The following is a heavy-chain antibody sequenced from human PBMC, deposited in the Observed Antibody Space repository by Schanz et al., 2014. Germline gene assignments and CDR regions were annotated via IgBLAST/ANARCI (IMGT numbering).Heavy chain of an antibody. CDR2: INPSGGST. CDR3: ATLDYADSVS. Sequence: QVHLVQSGAEVKKPGASVKVSCKASGYTFTSDSMHWVRQAPGQGLEWMGMINPSGGSTTYAQKFQGRVTITADKSTTTAYMELNSLNSDDTAVYYCATLDYADSVSWGQGTLVTVSS. V-gene: IGHV1-46*01. J-gene: IGHJ5*02. CDR1: GYTFTSDS. D-gene: IGHD4-17*01.